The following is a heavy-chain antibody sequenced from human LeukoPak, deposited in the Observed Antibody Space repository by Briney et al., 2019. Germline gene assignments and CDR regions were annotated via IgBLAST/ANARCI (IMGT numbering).Heavy chain of an antibody. Sequence: SETLSLTCTASGGSISSYYWSWIRQPPGKGLEWIVYIYYSGSTNYNPSLKSAVTIPVDTSKSPFSLKLSSVTAADTAVYYCARVRVSSGWYIDYWGQGTLVTVSS. D-gene: IGHD6-19*01. CDR3: ARVRVSSGWYIDY. CDR1: GGSISSYY. J-gene: IGHJ4*02. CDR2: IYYSGST. V-gene: IGHV4-59*01.